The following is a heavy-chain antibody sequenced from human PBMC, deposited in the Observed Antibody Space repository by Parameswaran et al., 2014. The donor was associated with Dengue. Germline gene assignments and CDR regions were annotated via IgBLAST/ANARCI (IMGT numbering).Heavy chain of an antibody. Sequence: WVRQAPGQGLEWMGIINPSGGSTSYAQKFQGRVTMTRDTSTSTVYMELSSLRSEDTAVYYCARDVTMVRGVTRLDPWGQGTLVTVSS. J-gene: IGHJ5*02. D-gene: IGHD3-10*01. V-gene: IGHV1-46*01. CDR3: ARDVTMVRGVTRLDP. CDR2: INPSGGST.